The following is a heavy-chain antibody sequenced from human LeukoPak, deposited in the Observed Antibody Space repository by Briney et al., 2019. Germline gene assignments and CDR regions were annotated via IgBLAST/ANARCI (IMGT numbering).Heavy chain of an antibody. Sequence: SETLSLTCTVSGGSISSYYWSWIRQPPGKGLEWIGYIYCSGSTNYNPSLKSRVTISVDTSKNQFSLKLSSVTAADTAVYYCARVECSGGSCPADYWGQGTLVTVSS. CDR3: ARVECSGGSCPADY. D-gene: IGHD2-15*01. CDR2: IYCSGST. CDR1: GGSISSYY. V-gene: IGHV4-59*01. J-gene: IGHJ4*02.